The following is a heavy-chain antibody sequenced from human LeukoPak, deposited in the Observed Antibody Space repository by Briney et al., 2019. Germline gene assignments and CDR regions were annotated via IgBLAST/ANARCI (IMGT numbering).Heavy chain of an antibody. Sequence: GGSLRLPCSASGFAFSGFAMGWVRQAPGKGLEWVSSISGSGGNTYYADSVEGRFTVYRDNSKSTLFLQMNSLRAEDTALYYCARGRGGDYVPSRFDYWGQGILVTVSS. D-gene: IGHD4-17*01. CDR2: ISGSGGNT. CDR3: ARGRGGDYVPSRFDY. V-gene: IGHV3-23*01. CDR1: GFAFSGFA. J-gene: IGHJ4*02.